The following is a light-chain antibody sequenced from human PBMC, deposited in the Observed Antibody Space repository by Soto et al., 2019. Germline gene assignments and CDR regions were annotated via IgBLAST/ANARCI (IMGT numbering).Light chain of an antibody. V-gene: IGKV1-9*01. Sequence: DIQLTQSPSFLSASVGDRVTITCRASQGISTCLAWYQQHPGTAPKRLIYDASNLQSGVPSRFSGSGSGTEFTLTISSLQPEDFATYYCQQVNNYPLTFGGGTKVEIK. CDR2: DAS. CDR3: QQVNNYPLT. J-gene: IGKJ4*01. CDR1: QGISTC.